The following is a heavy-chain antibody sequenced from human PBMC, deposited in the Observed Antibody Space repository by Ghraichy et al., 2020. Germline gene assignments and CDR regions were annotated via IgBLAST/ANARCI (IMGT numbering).Heavy chain of an antibody. D-gene: IGHD2-21*01. Sequence: GGSLRLSCAASGFTFSSYTMNWVRQAPGKGLEWVSFISSSSSYIYYADSVKGRFTISRDNAKNSLYLQMNSLKAEDTAVYYCARYPGYFDAFDIWGQGTMVTVSS. V-gene: IGHV3-21*01. CDR2: ISSSSSYI. J-gene: IGHJ3*02. CDR1: GFTFSSYT. CDR3: ARYPGYFDAFDI.